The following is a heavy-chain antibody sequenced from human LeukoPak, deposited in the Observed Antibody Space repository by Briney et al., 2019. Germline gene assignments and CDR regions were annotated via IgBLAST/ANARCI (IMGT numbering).Heavy chain of an antibody. V-gene: IGHV4-59*06. Sequence: SETLSLTCTVSGGSISSYYWSWIRQPPGKGLEWIGYIYYSGSTYYHPSLKSRVIISVDTSKNQFSLKLSSVTAADTAVYYCARAPRSYSYGMDVWGQGTTVTVSS. J-gene: IGHJ6*02. CDR2: IYYSGST. CDR1: GGSISSYY. D-gene: IGHD4-11*01. CDR3: ARAPRSYSYGMDV.